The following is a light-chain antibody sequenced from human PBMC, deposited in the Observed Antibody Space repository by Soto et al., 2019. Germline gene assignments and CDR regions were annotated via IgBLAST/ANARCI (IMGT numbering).Light chain of an antibody. J-gene: IGKJ4*01. V-gene: IGKV3-11*01. CDR1: QSVSSY. Sequence: EVVLTQSPDTLSLSPGGSATLSCRASQSVSSYLAWYQQRPGQALRLLIYDVSKRATGIPARFSGSGSRTDFTLTLTSLEPEDFAIYFCHQRSNGPLPFGGGTKLEIK. CDR2: DVS. CDR3: HQRSNGPLP.